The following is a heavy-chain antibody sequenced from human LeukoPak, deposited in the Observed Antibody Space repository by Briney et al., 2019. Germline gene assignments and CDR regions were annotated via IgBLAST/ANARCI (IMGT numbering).Heavy chain of an antibody. CDR3: ARARNGDILTGYYETDY. CDR2: IIPILGIA. D-gene: IGHD3-9*01. Sequence: AVKVSCKASGGTFSSYAISWVRQAPGQGLEWMGRIIPILGIANYAQKFQGRVTITADKSTSTAYMELSSLRSEDTAVYYCARARNGDILTGYYETDYWGQGTLVTVSS. V-gene: IGHV1-69*04. J-gene: IGHJ4*02. CDR1: GGTFSSYA.